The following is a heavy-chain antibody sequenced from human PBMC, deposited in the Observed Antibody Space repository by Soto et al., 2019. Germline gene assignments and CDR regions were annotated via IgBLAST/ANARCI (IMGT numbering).Heavy chain of an antibody. CDR1: GGSISSSSYY. Sequence: SETLSLTCTVSGGSISSSSYYWGWIRQPPGKGLEWIGSIYYSGSTYYNPSLKSRVTISVDTSKNQFSLKLSSVTAADTAVYYCARDCSGGSCYYYYGMDVWGQGTTVTVSS. CDR3: ARDCSGGSCYYYYGMDV. V-gene: IGHV4-39*02. CDR2: IYYSGST. J-gene: IGHJ6*02. D-gene: IGHD2-15*01.